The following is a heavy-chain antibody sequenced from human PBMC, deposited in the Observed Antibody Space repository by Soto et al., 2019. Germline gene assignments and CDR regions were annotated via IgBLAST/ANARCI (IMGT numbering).Heavy chain of an antibody. Sequence: EVQLVESGGGLVQPGGSLRLSCAASGFTFSSYSMNWVRQAPGKGLEWVSYISSSSSTIYYADSVKGRFTISRDNAKNSLYRQMNSLSAEDTAVYYCAGVPSGYCSGGSCYEDYYYMDVWGKGTTVTVAS. J-gene: IGHJ6*03. V-gene: IGHV3-48*01. CDR3: AGVPSGYCSGGSCYEDYYYMDV. CDR1: GFTFSSYS. D-gene: IGHD2-15*01. CDR2: ISSSSSTI.